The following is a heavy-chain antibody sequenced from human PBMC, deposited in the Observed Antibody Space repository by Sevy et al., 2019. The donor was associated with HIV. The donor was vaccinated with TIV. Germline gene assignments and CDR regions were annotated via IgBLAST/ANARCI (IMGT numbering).Heavy chain of an antibody. V-gene: IGHV4-34*01. CDR1: GGSFSGYY. D-gene: IGHD2-2*01. Sequence: SETLSLTCAVYGGSFSGYYWSWIRQPPGKGLEWIGEINHSGSTNYNPSLKSRVTISVDTSKDQFSLKLSSVAAAVTAVYYCARVGNGIVVVPAAPPIYYYYYGMDVWGQGTTVTVSS. CDR2: INHSGST. J-gene: IGHJ6*02. CDR3: ARVGNGIVVVPAAPPIYYYYYGMDV.